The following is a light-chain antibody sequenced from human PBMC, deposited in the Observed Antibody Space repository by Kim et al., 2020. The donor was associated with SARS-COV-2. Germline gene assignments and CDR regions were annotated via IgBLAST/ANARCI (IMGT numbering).Light chain of an antibody. V-gene: IGLV2-14*03. CDR3: SSYASSITWV. CDR1: RSDVGGYNY. J-gene: IGLJ3*02. CDR2: DVN. Sequence: QSALTQPASVSGSPGQSITISCTGTRSDVGGYNYVSWYQQHPGKAPKLMIYDVNNRPSGISNRFSGSKSGNTASLTISGLQAEDEAEYYCSSYASSITWVFGGGTKVTVL.